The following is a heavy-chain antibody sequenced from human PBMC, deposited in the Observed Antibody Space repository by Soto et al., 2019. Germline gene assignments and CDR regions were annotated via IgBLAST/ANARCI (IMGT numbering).Heavy chain of an antibody. CDR2: IYYTGST. J-gene: IGHJ6*03. V-gene: IGHV4-59*01. CDR1: GGSIRRSF. Sequence: QVQLQESGPGLLTPSETLSLTCTVSGGSIRRSFWSWIRQPPGKGLEWIGNIYYTGSTNYNHSLRSRATISVDTSKSQFSLKLTSVTAADTAVYYCARDRTIDYYYYVDVWGKGTTVTVSS. CDR3: ARDRTIDYYYYVDV.